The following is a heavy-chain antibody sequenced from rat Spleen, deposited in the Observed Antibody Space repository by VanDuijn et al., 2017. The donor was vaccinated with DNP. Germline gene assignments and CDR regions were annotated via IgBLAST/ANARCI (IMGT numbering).Heavy chain of an antibody. CDR3: AGRPPPTPGPFDY. Sequence: EVQLVESGGGLVQPGRSLKLSCAVSRITFSDHNMAWVRQAPKKGLEWVATISYDGIDTYYRDSVKGRFTISRDNAKSTLYLQMVSLRSEDTATYYCAGRPPPTPGPFDYWGQGVTVTVSS. D-gene: IGHD1-4*01. CDR2: ISYDGIDT. J-gene: IGHJ2*01. V-gene: IGHV5-7*01. CDR1: RITFSDHN.